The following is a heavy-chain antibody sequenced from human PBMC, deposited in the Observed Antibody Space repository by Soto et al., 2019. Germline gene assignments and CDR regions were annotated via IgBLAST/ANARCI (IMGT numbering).Heavy chain of an antibody. D-gene: IGHD2-8*01. CDR1: GGSFSCYY. J-gene: IGHJ4*02. CDR3: ARYCNNSDCRHLYYFDY. CDR2: INHSGST. V-gene: IGHV4-34*10. Sequence: PSETLSLTCAVYGGSFSCYYWSWIRQPPGKGLEWIGEINHSGSTNYNPSLKSRVTMSVDTYKDQFFLKLTSVTAADTAVYYCARYCNNSDCRHLYYFDYWGLGTLVTVSS.